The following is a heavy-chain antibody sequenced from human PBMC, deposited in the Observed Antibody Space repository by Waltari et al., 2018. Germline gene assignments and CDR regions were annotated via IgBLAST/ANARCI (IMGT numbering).Heavy chain of an antibody. D-gene: IGHD3-22*01. CDR1: GFTFSYYT. CDR3: ARDRRPTLILGSGAFDI. J-gene: IGHJ3*02. V-gene: IGHV3-21*05. CDR2: ITSDGTHT. Sequence: EVQLVESGGGLVRPGGSLRLSCAASGFTFSYYTMNWVRQAPGKGPEGISCITSDGTHTNYADSVRGRFTISRDNAKNSLFLQINSLRADDTAVYYCARDRRPTLILGSGAFDIWGQGIKVNVSS.